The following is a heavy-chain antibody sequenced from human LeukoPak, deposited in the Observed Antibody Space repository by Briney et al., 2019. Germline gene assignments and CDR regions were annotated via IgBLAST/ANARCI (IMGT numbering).Heavy chain of an antibody. D-gene: IGHD1-26*01. CDR1: GGSISSYY. V-gene: IGHV4-34*01. CDR2: INHSGST. CDR3: ARRRVGATIDY. J-gene: IGHJ4*02. Sequence: SETLSLTCIVSGGSISSYYWSWIRQPPGKGLEWIGEINHSGSTNYNPSLKSRVTISVDTSKNQFSLKLSSVTAADTAVYYCARRRVGATIDYWDQGTLVTVSS.